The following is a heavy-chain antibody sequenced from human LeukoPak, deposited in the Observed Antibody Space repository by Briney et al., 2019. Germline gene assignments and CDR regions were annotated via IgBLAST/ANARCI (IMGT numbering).Heavy chain of an antibody. D-gene: IGHD2-15*01. J-gene: IGHJ6*03. Sequence: PSETLSLTCAVYGGSFSGYYWSWIRQPPGKGLEWIGEINHSGSTNYNPSLKSRVTISVDTSKNQFSLKLSSVTAADTAVYYCARGVEGHYYYYMDVWGKGTTVTISS. CDR1: GGSFSGYY. V-gene: IGHV4-34*01. CDR3: ARGVEGHYYYYMDV. CDR2: INHSGST.